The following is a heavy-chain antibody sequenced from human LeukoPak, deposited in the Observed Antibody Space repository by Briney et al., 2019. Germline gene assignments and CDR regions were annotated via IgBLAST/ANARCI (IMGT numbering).Heavy chain of an antibody. CDR1: GYTFTRYD. CDR2: MNPNSGNT. Sequence: ASLKVSCKASGYTFTRYDINWVRQATGQGLEWMGWMNPNSGNTGYAQKFQGRVTMTRNTSISTAYMELSSLRSEDTAVYYCARKRMGATGFDYWGQGTLVTVSS. CDR3: ARKRMGATGFDY. D-gene: IGHD1-26*01. J-gene: IGHJ4*02. V-gene: IGHV1-8*01.